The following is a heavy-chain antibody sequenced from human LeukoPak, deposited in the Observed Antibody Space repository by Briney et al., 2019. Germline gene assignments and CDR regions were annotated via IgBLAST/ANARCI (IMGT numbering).Heavy chain of an antibody. CDR3: ARGSDSDTSSRGFDP. CDR1: GGSISSSSYY. D-gene: IGHD6-13*01. J-gene: IGHJ5*02. Sequence: SETLSLTCTVSGGSISSSSYYWGWIRQPPGKGLEWIGSIYYSGSTYYNPSLKSRVTISVDTSKNQFSLKLSSVTAADTAVYYCARGSDSDTSSRGFDPWGQGTLVTVSS. CDR2: IYYSGST. V-gene: IGHV4-39*07.